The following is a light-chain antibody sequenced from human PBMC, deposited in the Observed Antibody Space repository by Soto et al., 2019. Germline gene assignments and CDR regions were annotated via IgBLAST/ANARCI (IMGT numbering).Light chain of an antibody. Sequence: QSVLTQPPSVSGAPGQRVTISCTGSSSNIGAGYDVHWYQHLPGTAPKLLIFGSNNRPSGVPDRFSGSKSGTSASLAITGLRAEDEADYYCSSYTGTSTYVFGTGTKLTVL. CDR3: SSYTGTSTYV. V-gene: IGLV1-40*01. CDR2: GSN. CDR1: SSNIGAGYD. J-gene: IGLJ1*01.